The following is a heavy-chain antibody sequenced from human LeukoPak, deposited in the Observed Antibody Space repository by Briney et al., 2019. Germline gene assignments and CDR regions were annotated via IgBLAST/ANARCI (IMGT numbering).Heavy chain of an antibody. CDR3: AREQKSEYCSGGSCSDAFDI. D-gene: IGHD2-15*01. V-gene: IGHV1-2*02. CDR1: GYTFTGYY. J-gene: IGHJ3*02. Sequence: ASVKVSCKASGYTFTGYYMHWVRQAPGQGLEWMGWINPTSGGTNYAQNFQGRVAMTRDTSISTAYMELSRLRSDDTAVYYCAREQKSEYCSGGSCSDAFDIWGQGTLVTVSS. CDR2: INPTSGGT.